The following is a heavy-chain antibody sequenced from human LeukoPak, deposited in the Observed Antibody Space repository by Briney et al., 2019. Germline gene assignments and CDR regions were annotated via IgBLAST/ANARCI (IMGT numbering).Heavy chain of an antibody. CDR1: GFTFSSYW. V-gene: IGHV3-7*03. J-gene: IGHJ6*03. CDR2: IKQDGSEK. D-gene: IGHD6-19*01. CDR3: AKALRVVAGSGPVDYYYYMDF. Sequence: GSLRLSCAASGFTFSSYWMTWVRQAPGKGLEWVANIKQDGSEKYYVDSVKGRFTISRDNSKNTLYLQMNSLRAEDTAVYYCAKALRVVAGSGPVDYYYYMDFWGKGTTVTISS.